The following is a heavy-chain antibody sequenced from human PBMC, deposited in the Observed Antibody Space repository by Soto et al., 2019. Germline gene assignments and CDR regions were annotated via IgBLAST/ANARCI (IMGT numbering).Heavy chain of an antibody. Sequence: VQLLESGGGLVQPGGSQTLSCAASRFTFSDFAMSWVRQAPGKGPEWVSAIGGGGADTYYADSVKGRFTISRDNSKNTLYLQMNSLRDEDTAVYYCAKDAVPYNGKWDWFDSWGQGTLVTVSS. CDR3: AKDAVPYNGKWDWFDS. J-gene: IGHJ5*01. CDR2: IGGGGADT. CDR1: RFTFSDFA. D-gene: IGHD1-26*01. V-gene: IGHV3-23*01.